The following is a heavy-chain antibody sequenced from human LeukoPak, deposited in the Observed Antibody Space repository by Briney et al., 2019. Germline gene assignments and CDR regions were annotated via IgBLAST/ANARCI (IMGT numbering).Heavy chain of an antibody. CDR3: ARVADRFGYNYGIDEYFDY. Sequence: SETLSLTCTVSGGSIKSYYWSWIRQPAGEGLEWLGHIYASRTTNYNPSLNSRVTMSVDTSKNQFSLRLASVTAADTAVYYCARVADRFGYNYGIDEYFDYWGQGTLVTVSS. V-gene: IGHV4-4*07. CDR2: IYASRTT. D-gene: IGHD5-18*01. J-gene: IGHJ4*02. CDR1: GGSIKSYY.